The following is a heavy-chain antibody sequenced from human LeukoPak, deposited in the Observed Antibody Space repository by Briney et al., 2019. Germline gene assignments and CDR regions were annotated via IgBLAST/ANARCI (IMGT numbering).Heavy chain of an antibody. CDR2: IYNSGST. J-gene: IGHJ4*02. V-gene: IGHV4-59*01. Sequence: PSETLSLTCTASGGSISNYDWSWIRQFPGKGLEWTGYIYNSGSTNYNPSLKSQVTISKDTSKNQFSLKLSSVTAADTAVYYCARVGAAMDNFDYWGQGTLVTVS. D-gene: IGHD5-18*01. CDR3: ARVGAAMDNFDY. CDR1: GGSISNYD.